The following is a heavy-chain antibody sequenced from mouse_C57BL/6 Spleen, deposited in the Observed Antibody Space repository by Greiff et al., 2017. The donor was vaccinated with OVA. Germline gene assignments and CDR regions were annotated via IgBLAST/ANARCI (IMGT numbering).Heavy chain of an antibody. D-gene: IGHD1-1*01. V-gene: IGHV5-4*01. CDR3: SREGNYSGTSRFDY. CDR1: GFTFSSYA. CDR2: ISDGGSYT. Sequence: EVQVVESGGGLVKPGGSLKLSCAASGFTFSSYAMSWVRQTPEKRLEWVATISDGGSYTYYPDNVKGRFTLSTDNANNNLYLQMSQLKSEDTAMYAGSREGNYSGTSRFDYWGQGTTLTVSS. J-gene: IGHJ2*01.